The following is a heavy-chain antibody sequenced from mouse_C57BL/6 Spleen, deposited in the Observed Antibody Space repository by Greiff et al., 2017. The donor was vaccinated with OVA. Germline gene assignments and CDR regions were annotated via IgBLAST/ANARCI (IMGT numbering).Heavy chain of an antibody. Sequence: EVQLVESGGGLVKPGGSLKLSCAASGFTFSDYGMHWVRQAPEKGLEWVAYISSGSSTIYYADTVKGRSTISKDNAKNTLFLQMTSLRSEDTAMYYCARDGTRAMDYWGQGTSVTVSS. V-gene: IGHV5-17*01. CDR2: ISSGSSTI. CDR3: ARDGTRAMDY. J-gene: IGHJ4*01. D-gene: IGHD4-1*01. CDR1: GFTFSDYG.